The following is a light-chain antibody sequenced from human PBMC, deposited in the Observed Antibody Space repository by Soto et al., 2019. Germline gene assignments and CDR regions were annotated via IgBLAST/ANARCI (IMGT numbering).Light chain of an antibody. CDR3: QPYCTAPYT. CDR2: GTS. Sequence: ETVVTQSPGTLSLSPGEGATLSCRASQSVDNNYLACYQQKPGQAPRLLIHGTSNRDSVIPDSFSVSESGTDFTLTNSRLEPVSVAVYYGQPYCTAPYTFGHGTTLELK. J-gene: IGKJ2*01. CDR1: QSVDNNY. V-gene: IGKV3-20*01.